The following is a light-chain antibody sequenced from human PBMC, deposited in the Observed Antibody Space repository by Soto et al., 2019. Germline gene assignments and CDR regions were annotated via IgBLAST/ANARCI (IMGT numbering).Light chain of an antibody. Sequence: QSVLTQPPSASGTPGLRVTISCSGTNSNIGRNPVNWYVQVPGAAPKLLIFSNNQRPSGVPDRFSGSKSGTSASLVISGLQTEDEADYYCATWDDSLNGVEFGGGTKLTVL. J-gene: IGLJ3*02. CDR2: SNN. V-gene: IGLV1-44*01. CDR1: NSNIGRNP. CDR3: ATWDDSLNGVE.